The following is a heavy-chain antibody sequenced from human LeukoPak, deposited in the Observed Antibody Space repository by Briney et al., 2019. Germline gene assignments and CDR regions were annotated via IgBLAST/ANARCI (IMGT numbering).Heavy chain of an antibody. CDR2: IRSDGSST. CDR1: GLTFSSYW. D-gene: IGHD4-11*01. V-gene: IGHV3-74*01. Sequence: GGSLRLSCAASGLTFSSYWMHWVRQAPGKGLVWVSRIRSDGSSTTYADSVKGRFTISRDNTKNTLYPQMNSLRADDTAVYYCARDDYNRHWGQGTLVTVSS. J-gene: IGHJ4*02. CDR3: ARDDYNRH.